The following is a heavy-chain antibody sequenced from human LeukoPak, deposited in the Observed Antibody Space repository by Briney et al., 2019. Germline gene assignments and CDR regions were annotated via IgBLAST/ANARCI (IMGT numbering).Heavy chain of an antibody. V-gene: IGHV4-34*01. CDR1: GGSFSGYY. Sequence: SETLSLTCAVYGGSFSGYYWSWIRQPPGKGLEWIGEINHSGSTNYNPSLKSRVTISVDTSKNQFSLKLSSVTAADTAVYYCARRVGATPYYFDYWGQGTLVTVSS. CDR3: ARRVGATPYYFDY. J-gene: IGHJ4*02. D-gene: IGHD1-26*01. CDR2: INHSGST.